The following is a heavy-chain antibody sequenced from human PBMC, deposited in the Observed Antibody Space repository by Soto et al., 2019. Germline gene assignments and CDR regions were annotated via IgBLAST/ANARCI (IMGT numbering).Heavy chain of an antibody. V-gene: IGHV1-8*01. Sequence: QVQLVQSGAEVKKPGASVKVSCKASGYTFTSYDINWVRQATGQGLEWMGWMNPNSGNTGYAQKFQGRVTMTRNTSITTAYMELSSIRSDATAVYCCARELYSAVRFDPWGQGTRVTVSP. CDR1: GYTFTSYD. D-gene: IGHD6-13*01. CDR2: MNPNSGNT. J-gene: IGHJ5*02. CDR3: ARELYSAVRFDP.